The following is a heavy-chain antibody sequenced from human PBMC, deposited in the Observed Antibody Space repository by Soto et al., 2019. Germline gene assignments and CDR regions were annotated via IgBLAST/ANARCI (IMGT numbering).Heavy chain of an antibody. Sequence: QVQLQQWGAGLLKPSETLSLTCAVYGGSFSGYYWSWIRQPPGKGLEWIGEINHSGSTNYNPSLKSRVTISVDTSKNQFSLKLSSVTAADTAVYYFARGVAAARSWFDPWGQGTLVTVSS. D-gene: IGHD6-13*01. CDR3: ARGVAAARSWFDP. CDR1: GGSFSGYY. J-gene: IGHJ5*02. V-gene: IGHV4-34*01. CDR2: INHSGST.